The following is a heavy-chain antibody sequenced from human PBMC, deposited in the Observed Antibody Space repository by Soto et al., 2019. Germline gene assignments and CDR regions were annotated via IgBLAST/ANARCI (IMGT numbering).Heavy chain of an antibody. V-gene: IGHV3-23*01. CDR1: GFTFSSYA. J-gene: IGHJ4*02. D-gene: IGHD2-15*01. CDR3: AKARGEYCSGGSCYVGFDY. CDR2: ISGSGGST. Sequence: GGSLRLSCAASGFTFSSYAMSWVRKAPGKGLEWVSAISGSGGSTYYADSVKGRFTISRDNSKNKLYLQMNSLRAEDTAVYYCAKARGEYCSGGSCYVGFDYWGQGTLVTVSS.